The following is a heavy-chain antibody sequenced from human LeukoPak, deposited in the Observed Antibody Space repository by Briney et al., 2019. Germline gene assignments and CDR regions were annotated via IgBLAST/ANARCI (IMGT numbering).Heavy chain of an antibody. CDR2: ISGDGGST. Sequence: QPGGSLRLSCAASGFTFDDYAMRWVRQAPGKGLEWVSLISGDGGSTYYADSVKGRFTISRDNSKNSLYLQMNSLRTEDTALYYCAKGFGGNPLDLLVDYWGQGTLVTVSS. J-gene: IGHJ4*02. V-gene: IGHV3-43*02. CDR1: GFTFDDYA. CDR3: AKGFGGNPLDLLVDY. D-gene: IGHD4-23*01.